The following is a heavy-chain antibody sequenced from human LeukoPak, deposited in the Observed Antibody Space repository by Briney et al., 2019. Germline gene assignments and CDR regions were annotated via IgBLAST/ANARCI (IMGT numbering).Heavy chain of an antibody. CDR1: GYTLTELS. CDR2: FDPEDGET. V-gene: IGHV1-24*01. D-gene: IGHD6-19*01. CDR3: ATGRRDSSGPIPGHGEEYYFDY. Sequence: ASVKVSRKVSGYTLTELSMHWVRQAPGKGLEWMGGFDPEDGETIYAQTFQGRVTMTEDTSTDTAYMELSSLRSEDTAVYYCATGRRDSSGPIPGHGEEYYFDYWGQGTLVTVSS. J-gene: IGHJ4*02.